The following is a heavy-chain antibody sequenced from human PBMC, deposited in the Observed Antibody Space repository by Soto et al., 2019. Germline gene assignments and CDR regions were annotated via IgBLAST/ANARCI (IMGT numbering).Heavy chain of an antibody. D-gene: IGHD2-15*01. CDR3: ARLHFECSGSLST. J-gene: IGHJ4*02. CDR2: ILSDGSNK. CDR1: GFTFSNIY. V-gene: IGHV3-30-3*01. Sequence: QVQLVESGGGVVQPGRSLRLSCAASGFTFSNIYMHWVRQTPGKGLEWVAGILSDGSNKYYTESVKGRFTISRDNFKNTLYLERNSLRVEDTAVYYCARLHFECSGSLSTWGQGTLVTVSS.